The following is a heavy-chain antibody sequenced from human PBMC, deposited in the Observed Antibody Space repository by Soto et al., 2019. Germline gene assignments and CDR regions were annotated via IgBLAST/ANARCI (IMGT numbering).Heavy chain of an antibody. CDR3: XXXSSSWYRDIGY. Sequence: EVQLVESGGGLVQPGGSLRLSCAASGFTVSNNYMSWVRQAPGKGLEWVSVIYSGGSTYYADSVKGRFTISRDNSKNTXXXXXXXXXXXXXXXXXXXXXSSSWYRDIGYWGQGTLVTVSS. V-gene: IGHV3-66*01. D-gene: IGHD6-13*01. CDR1: GFTVSNNY. CDR2: IYSGGST. J-gene: IGHJ4*02.